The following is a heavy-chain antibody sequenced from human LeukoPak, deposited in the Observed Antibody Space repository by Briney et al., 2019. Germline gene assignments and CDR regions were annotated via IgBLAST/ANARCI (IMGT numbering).Heavy chain of an antibody. V-gene: IGHV4-4*07. CDR3: ARVRPPWYFEY. CDR2: IYSSGST. CDR1: GGSISSYY. J-gene: IGHJ4*02. Sequence: SETLSPTCTVSGGSISSYYWSWIRQPAGKGLEWLGRIYSSGSTNYNPSLKSRVTMSVDTSKNQFSLKLSSVTAADTAVYYCARVRPPWYFEYWGQGTLFTVSS.